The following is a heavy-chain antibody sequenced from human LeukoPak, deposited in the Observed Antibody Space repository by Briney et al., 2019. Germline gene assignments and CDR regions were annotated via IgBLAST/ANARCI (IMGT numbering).Heavy chain of an antibody. CDR1: GFTFSSYS. V-gene: IGHV3-23*01. Sequence: GGSLRLSCAASGFTFSSYSMNWVRQAPGRGLEWVSSVDGGGGGTYYADSVKGRFTISRDNSKDTLYLQMNGLRAEDTAVYFCAKQSAGSAAWYSLHYDFWGQGTLVTVSS. CDR3: AKQSAGSAAWYSLHYDF. D-gene: IGHD6-13*01. J-gene: IGHJ4*02. CDR2: VDGGGGGT.